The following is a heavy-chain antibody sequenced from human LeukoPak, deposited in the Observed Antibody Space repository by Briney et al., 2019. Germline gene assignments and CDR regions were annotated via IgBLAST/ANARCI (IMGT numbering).Heavy chain of an antibody. CDR2: IYAGDSTI. Sequence: GESLKISCQGSGYSFTTYWIGWVRQMPGKGLECMGIIYAGDSTIRYSPSFQGQVTISVDKSISTAYLQWSSLKASDTAIYYCARHGHYYDSSVPNWFDPWGQGTLVTVSS. J-gene: IGHJ5*02. D-gene: IGHD3-22*01. V-gene: IGHV5-51*01. CDR3: ARHGHYYDSSVPNWFDP. CDR1: GYSFTTYW.